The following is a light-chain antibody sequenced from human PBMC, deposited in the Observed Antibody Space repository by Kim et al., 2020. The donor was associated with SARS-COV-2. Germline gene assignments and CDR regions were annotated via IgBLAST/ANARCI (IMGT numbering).Light chain of an antibody. CDR3: TSYIGATTLV. CDR2: EVS. CDR1: RSDANTDNR. Sequence: GQSLTVSCTGIRSDANTDNRFSYYQQAPGTAPKLIIYEVSNRPSGVPDRFSGSKSGNSASLTISGLQAEDEAHYYCTSYIGATTLVFGGGTQLTVL. J-gene: IGLJ3*02. V-gene: IGLV2-18*02.